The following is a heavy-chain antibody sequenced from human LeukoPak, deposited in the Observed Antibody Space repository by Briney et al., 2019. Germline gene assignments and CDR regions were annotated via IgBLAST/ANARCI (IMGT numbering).Heavy chain of an antibody. CDR3: AKGGHYDSSGYYSDY. V-gene: IGHV3-23*01. CDR1: GFSFSSYA. CDR2: ISGSATAT. D-gene: IGHD3-22*01. Sequence: GGSLRLSCAASGFSFSSYAMSWVRQAPGKGLEWVSAISGSATATNYADSVKGRFTISRDNSKNTLYLQMHSLRAEDTAVYYCAKGGHYDSSGYYSDYWGQGTLVTVSS. J-gene: IGHJ4*02.